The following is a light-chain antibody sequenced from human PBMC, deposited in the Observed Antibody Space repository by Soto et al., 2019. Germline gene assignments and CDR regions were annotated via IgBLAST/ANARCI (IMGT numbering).Light chain of an antibody. Sequence: QSALTQPASVSGSPGQSITISCTGTSSDVGGYNYVSWYQQHPGKVPRLMIYEVSNRPSGLSNRFSGSKSDNTASLTISGLQPEDEADYYCLLYYGGQLGVFGGGTKLTVL. J-gene: IGLJ2*01. CDR3: LLYYGGQLGV. CDR2: EVS. CDR1: SSDVGGYNY. V-gene: IGLV2-14*01.